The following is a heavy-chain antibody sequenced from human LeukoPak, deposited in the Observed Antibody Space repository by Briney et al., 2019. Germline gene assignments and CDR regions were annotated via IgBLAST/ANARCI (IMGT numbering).Heavy chain of an antibody. CDR1: GFTFSSYA. V-gene: IGHV3-21*01. CDR2: ISSSSSYI. CDR3: ARDSYPLGPDY. D-gene: IGHD1-26*01. J-gene: IGHJ4*02. Sequence: PGGSLRLSCAASGFTFSSYAMSWVRPAPGKGLEWVSSISSSSSYIYYADSVKGRFTISRDNAKNSLYLQMNSLRAEDAAVYYCARDSYPLGPDYWGQGTLVTVSS.